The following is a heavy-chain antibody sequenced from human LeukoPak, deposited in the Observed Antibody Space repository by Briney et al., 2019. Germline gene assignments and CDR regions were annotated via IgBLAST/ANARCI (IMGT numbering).Heavy chain of an antibody. Sequence: GRSLTLSCAASGFTFSSYAMSCVRHAAGKGLEWVSAISGSGGRTNYADSVKGRFTISRDNSKNTMYLQMNSLRAEDTAVYYCDKSPLHCVAGTDYFDYWGQGTLVTVSS. CDR3: DKSPLHCVAGTDYFDY. CDR2: ISGSGGRT. J-gene: IGHJ4*02. D-gene: IGHD6-19*01. CDR1: GFTFSSYA. V-gene: IGHV3-23*01.